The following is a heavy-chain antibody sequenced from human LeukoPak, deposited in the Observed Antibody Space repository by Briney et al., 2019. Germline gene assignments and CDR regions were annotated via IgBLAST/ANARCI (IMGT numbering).Heavy chain of an antibody. Sequence: TSETLSLTCTVSGGSISSYYWSWIRQPPGKGLGWIGYIYTSGSTNYNPSLKSRVTISVDTSKNQFSLKLSSVTAADTAVYYCARQRAAGITWFDPWGQGTLVTVSS. CDR2: IYTSGST. J-gene: IGHJ5*02. CDR1: GGSISSYY. V-gene: IGHV4-4*09. CDR3: ARQRAAGITWFDP. D-gene: IGHD3-10*01.